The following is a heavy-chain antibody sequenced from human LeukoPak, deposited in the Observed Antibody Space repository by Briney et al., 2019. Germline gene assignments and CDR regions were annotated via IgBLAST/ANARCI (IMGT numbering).Heavy chain of an antibody. CDR1: GGSISSYY. CDR2: IYYSGST. CDR3: ARMIAARLHYYYYYMDV. J-gene: IGHJ6*03. V-gene: IGHV4-59*12. Sequence: SETLSLTCTVSGGSISSYYWSWIRQSPGKGLEWIGYIYYSGSTNHNPSLKSRVTISVDTSKNQFSLKLSSVTAADTAVYYCARMIAARLHYYYYYMDVWGKGTTVTVSS. D-gene: IGHD6-6*01.